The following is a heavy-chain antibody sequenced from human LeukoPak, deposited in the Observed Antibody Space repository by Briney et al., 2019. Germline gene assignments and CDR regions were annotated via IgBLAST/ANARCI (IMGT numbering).Heavy chain of an antibody. CDR3: ARGYTYSGYDY. V-gene: IGHV4-59*01. CDR2: IYYSGST. CDR1: GGSISSYH. D-gene: IGHD5-12*01. J-gene: IGHJ4*02. Sequence: SETLSLTCTVSGGSISSYHWSWIRQPPGKGLEWIGYIYYSGSTNYNPSLKSRVTISVDTSKNQFSLKLSSVTAADTAVYYCARGYTYSGYDYWGQGTLVTVSS.